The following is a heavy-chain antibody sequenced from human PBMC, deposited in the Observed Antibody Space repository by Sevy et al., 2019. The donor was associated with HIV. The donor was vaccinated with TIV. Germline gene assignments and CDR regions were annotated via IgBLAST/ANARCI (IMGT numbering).Heavy chain of an antibody. CDR2: IWYDGTDK. CDR3: ARYWGRDGHSIDY. V-gene: IGHV3-33*01. D-gene: IGHD3-16*01. CDR1: GFIFSNYA. J-gene: IGHJ4*02. Sequence: GGSLRLSCATSGFIFSNYAMHWIRQAPGNGLEWVAVIWYDGTDKYYADSVQGRFTISRDNSKNTLYLQMNSLRVEDTAVYYCARYWGRDGHSIDYWGQGTLVTVSS.